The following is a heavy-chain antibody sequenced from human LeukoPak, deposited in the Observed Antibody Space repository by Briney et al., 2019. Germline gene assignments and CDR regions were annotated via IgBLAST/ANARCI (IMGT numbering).Heavy chain of an antibody. J-gene: IGHJ4*02. D-gene: IGHD1-26*01. CDR3: AKDARELRTFDY. CDR2: ISGSGGST. V-gene: IGHV3-23*01. CDR1: GFTFSSYA. Sequence: GGSLRLSCAASGFTFSSYAMSWVRQAPGKGLEWVSAISGSGGSTYYADSVKGRFTISRDNAKNSLYLQMNSLRAEDTALYYCAKDARELRTFDYWGQGTLVTVSS.